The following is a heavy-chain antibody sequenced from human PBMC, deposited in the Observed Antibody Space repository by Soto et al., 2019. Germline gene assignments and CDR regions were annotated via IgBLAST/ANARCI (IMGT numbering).Heavy chain of an antibody. D-gene: IGHD3-22*01. CDR3: ARGDATKIVVTTYYGMDV. CDR2: IIPVFGTP. CDR1: GGSLRHYG. J-gene: IGHJ6*02. V-gene: IGHV1-69*12. Sequence: QVQLVQSGAEVKKPGSSVKVSCKASGGSLRHYGISWVRQAPGQGLEWMGAIIPVFGTPNYAQKFQDRVTITADESTTTGYMEVRSRTSEDTAVYYCARGDATKIVVTTYYGMDVWGQGTTVTVSS.